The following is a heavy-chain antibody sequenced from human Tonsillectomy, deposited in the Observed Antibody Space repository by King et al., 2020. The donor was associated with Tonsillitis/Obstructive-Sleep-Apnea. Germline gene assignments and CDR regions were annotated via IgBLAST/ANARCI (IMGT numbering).Heavy chain of an antibody. Sequence: VQLVEPGAEVKKPGSSVKVSCKASGGTFSSYAISWVRQAPGQGLEWMGGIIPIFGTANYAQKFQGRVTITADDSTSTAYMELSSLRSEETAVYYCARVRQHQDFDYWGQGTLVTVSS. CDR1: GGTFSSYA. CDR3: ARVRQHQDFDY. D-gene: IGHD6-13*01. V-gene: IGHV1-69*01. CDR2: IIPIFGTA. J-gene: IGHJ4*02.